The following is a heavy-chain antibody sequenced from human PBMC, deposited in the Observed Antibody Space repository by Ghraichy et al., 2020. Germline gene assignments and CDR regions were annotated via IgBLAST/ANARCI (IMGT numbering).Heavy chain of an antibody. CDR3: ARDSGIAVAGTRGADAFDI. V-gene: IGHV1-2*02. D-gene: IGHD6-19*01. CDR1: GYTFTGYY. J-gene: IGHJ3*02. Sequence: ASVKVSCKASGYTFTGYYMHWVRQAPGQGLEWMGWIKPNSGGTNYAQKFQGRVTMTRDTSISTAYMELSRLRSDDTAVYYCARDSGIAVAGTRGADAFDIWGQGTMVTVSS. CDR2: IKPNSGGT.